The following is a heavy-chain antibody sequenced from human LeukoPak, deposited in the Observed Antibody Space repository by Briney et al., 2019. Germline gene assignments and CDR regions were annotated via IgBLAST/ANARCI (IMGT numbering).Heavy chain of an antibody. Sequence: GGSLRLSCAASGFTFSSYAMGWVRQAPGKGLEWVSAISGSGGSTYYADSVKGRFTISRDNSKNTLYLQMNSLRAEDTAVYYCANYQRWLQSPLDYWGQGTLVTVSS. V-gene: IGHV3-23*01. D-gene: IGHD5-24*01. CDR2: ISGSGGST. J-gene: IGHJ4*02. CDR1: GFTFSSYA. CDR3: ANYQRWLQSPLDY.